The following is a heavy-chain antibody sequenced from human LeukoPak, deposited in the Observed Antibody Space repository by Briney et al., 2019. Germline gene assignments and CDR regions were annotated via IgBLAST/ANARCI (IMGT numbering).Heavy chain of an antibody. CDR3: ARAPLQRPARRNWYMDV. D-gene: IGHD1-1*01. CDR2: INHSGST. J-gene: IGHJ6*03. V-gene: IGHV4-34*01. CDR1: GGSFSGYY. Sequence: SETLSLTCAVYGGSFSGYYWSWIRQPPGKGLEWIGEINHSGSTNYNPSLKSRVTISVDTSKNQFSLKLSSVTAADTAVYYCARAPLQRPARRNWYMDVWGKGTTVTVSS.